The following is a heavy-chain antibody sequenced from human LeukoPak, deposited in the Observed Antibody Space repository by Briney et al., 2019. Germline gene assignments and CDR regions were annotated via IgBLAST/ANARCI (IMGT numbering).Heavy chain of an antibody. CDR2: IYTSGST. D-gene: IGHD4-17*01. J-gene: IGHJ1*01. CDR3: AKDRPRIYGDYEEYFQH. V-gene: IGHV4-4*07. CDR1: SDSISGYY. Sequence: PSETLSLTCTVPSDSISGYYWSWIRQPAGKGLEWIGRIYTSGSTNYNPSLKSRVTISVDTSKNQFSLKLSSVTAADTAVYYCAKDRPRIYGDYEEYFQHWGQGTLVTVSS.